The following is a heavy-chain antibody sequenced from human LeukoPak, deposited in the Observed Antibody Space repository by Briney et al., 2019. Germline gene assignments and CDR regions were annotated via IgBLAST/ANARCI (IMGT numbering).Heavy chain of an antibody. CDR1: GGSISGYY. V-gene: IGHV4-59*01. D-gene: IGHD3-10*01. Sequence: SETLSLTCTVSGGSISGYYWSWVRQPPGKGLEWIGSIYYSGSTNYNPSLKSRVTISVDTSKNQFSLKLSSVTAAGTAVYYCARVVTMVRGVIRPSHFDYWGQGTLVTVSS. J-gene: IGHJ4*02. CDR2: IYYSGST. CDR3: ARVVTMVRGVIRPSHFDY.